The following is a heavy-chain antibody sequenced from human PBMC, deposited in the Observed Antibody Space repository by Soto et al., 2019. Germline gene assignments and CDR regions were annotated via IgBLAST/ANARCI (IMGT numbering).Heavy chain of an antibody. J-gene: IGHJ5*02. CDR2: IIPVFGTA. D-gene: IGHD1-26*01. CDR1: GGVFRNYA. V-gene: IGHV1-69*01. Sequence: QVQLVQSGAEVKKPGSSVKVSCKASGGVFRNYAINWVRQAPGQGLEWMGGIIPVFGTADYPQKFQGRVTITADESTTTAYMELTSLNTADTAVYFCARDRWGSYSFDAWGQGTLVTVAS. CDR3: ARDRWGSYSFDA.